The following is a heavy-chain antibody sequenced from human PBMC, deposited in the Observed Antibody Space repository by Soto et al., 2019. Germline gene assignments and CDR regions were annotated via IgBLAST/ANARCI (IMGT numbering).Heavy chain of an antibody. CDR3: AKDSHSSGYHPHFDY. CDR1: GFTFSSYA. Sequence: PGGSLRLSCAASGFTFSSYAMSWVRQAPGKGLEWVSAISGSGGSTYYADSVKGRFTISRDNSKNTLYLQMNSLRAEDTAVYYCAKDSHSSGYHPHFDYWGQGTLVTVSS. CDR2: ISGSGGST. V-gene: IGHV3-23*01. D-gene: IGHD3-22*01. J-gene: IGHJ4*02.